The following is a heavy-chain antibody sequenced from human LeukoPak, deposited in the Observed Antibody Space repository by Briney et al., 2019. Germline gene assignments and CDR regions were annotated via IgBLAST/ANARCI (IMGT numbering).Heavy chain of an antibody. D-gene: IGHD1-26*01. Sequence: QSGGSLRLSCAASGFTFSGYGMHWVRQAPGNGLEWVAVIWNDGSNKYYADSVKGRFTISRDNSKNTLYLQMSSLRAEDTAVYYCARDPSGSYDYWGQGTLVTVSS. CDR2: IWNDGSNK. J-gene: IGHJ4*02. V-gene: IGHV3-33*01. CDR3: ARDPSGSYDY. CDR1: GFTFSGYG.